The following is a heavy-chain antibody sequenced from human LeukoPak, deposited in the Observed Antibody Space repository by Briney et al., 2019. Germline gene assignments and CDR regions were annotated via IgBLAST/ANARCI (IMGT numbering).Heavy chain of an antibody. J-gene: IGHJ6*03. CDR3: ARGHEQQLVLPSGHRGGSGYMDV. CDR1: GYTFTSYG. D-gene: IGHD6-13*01. Sequence: ASVKVSCKASGYTFTSYGISWVRQAPGQGLEWMGWISAYNGNTNYAQKLQGRVTMTTDTSTSTAYMELRSLRSDDTAVYYCARGHEQQLVLPSGHRGGSGYMDVWGKGTTVTVSS. CDR2: ISAYNGNT. V-gene: IGHV1-18*01.